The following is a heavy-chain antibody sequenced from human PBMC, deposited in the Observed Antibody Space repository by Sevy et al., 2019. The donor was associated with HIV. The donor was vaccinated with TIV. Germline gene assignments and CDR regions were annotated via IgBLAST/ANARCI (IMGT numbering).Heavy chain of an antibody. CDR2: IIPIFGTA. CDR3: ARDRASYCGGDCGFDY. CDR1: GGTFSSYA. V-gene: IGHV1-69*13. Sequence: ASVKVSCKASGGTFSSYAISWVRQAPGQGLEWMGRIIPIFGTANYAQKFQGRVTITADESTSRAYMELSSLRSEDTAVYYCARDRASYCGGDCGFDYWGQGTLVTVSS. D-gene: IGHD2-21*02. J-gene: IGHJ4*02.